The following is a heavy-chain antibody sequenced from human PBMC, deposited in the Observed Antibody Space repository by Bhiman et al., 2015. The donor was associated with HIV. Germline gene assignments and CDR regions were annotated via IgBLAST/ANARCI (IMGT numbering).Heavy chain of an antibody. D-gene: IGHD6-6*01. CDR1: GFTFNSYS. V-gene: IGHV3-21*01. CDR3: ARGSSSSLSAERFDP. Sequence: EVQLVESGGGLVKPGGSLRLSCAASGFTFNSYSMNWVRQAPGKGLEWVASISSSGTYIYYADSVKGRFTISRDNAKNSLYLQMNSLRAEDTAVYYCARGSSSSLSAERFDPWGQGTLVTVSS. CDR2: ISSSGTYI. J-gene: IGHJ5*02.